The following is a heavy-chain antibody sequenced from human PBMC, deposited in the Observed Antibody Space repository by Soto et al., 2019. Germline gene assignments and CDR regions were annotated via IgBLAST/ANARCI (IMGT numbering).Heavy chain of an antibody. V-gene: IGHV3-30*19. CDR2: TSYDGSTK. D-gene: IGHD3-16*01. Sequence: QVQLVESGGGVVQPGTSLRLSCVGSGFTFRSYVIHWVRQAPGKGLEWVALTSYDGSTKYYDDSVKGRFTISRDNSRNTVDLQMFSLSLEDTALYYGTRWGTTGGLDVWGQGTLVSVSS. J-gene: IGHJ4*02. CDR3: TRWGTTGGLDV. CDR1: GFTFRSYV.